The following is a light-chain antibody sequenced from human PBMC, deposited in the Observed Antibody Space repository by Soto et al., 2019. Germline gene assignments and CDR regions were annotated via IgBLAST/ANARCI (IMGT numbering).Light chain of an antibody. CDR2: DSN. CDR1: SSKIGHNY. Sequence: QSVWTQPPSVSAAPGQKVTSSCSGSSSKIGHNYVSWYQQLPGTAPKLLIYDSNKRPSGIPDRFSGSKSGTSATLGITGLQTRDEADYYCGTWDTTLSAGVFGGGTKLTVL. J-gene: IGLJ2*01. V-gene: IGLV1-51*01. CDR3: GTWDTTLSAGV.